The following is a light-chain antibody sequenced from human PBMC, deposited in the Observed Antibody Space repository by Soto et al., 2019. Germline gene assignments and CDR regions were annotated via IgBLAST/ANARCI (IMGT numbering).Light chain of an antibody. J-gene: IGLJ1*01. V-gene: IGLV4-69*01. Sequence: QLVLTQSPSASASLGASVKLTCTLSSGHSSYAIAWHQQQPEKGPRYLMKLNSDGSHSKGDGIPDRFSGPSSGAERYLTIPSLQSEDEADYYCQTWGTGIRVFGTGTKVTVL. CDR2: LNSDGSH. CDR3: QTWGTGIRV. CDR1: SGHSSYA.